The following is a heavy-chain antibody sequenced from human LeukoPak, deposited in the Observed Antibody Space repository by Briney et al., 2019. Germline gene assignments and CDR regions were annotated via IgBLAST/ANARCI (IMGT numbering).Heavy chain of an antibody. J-gene: IGHJ6*02. Sequence: SETLSLTCTVSGGSISSYYWSWIRQPPGKGLEWIGYIYTSGSTYYNPSLKSRVTISVDTSKNQFSLKLSSVTAADTAVYYCARARPTSRHWASYYYYGMDVWGQGTTVTVSS. CDR3: ARARPTSRHWASYYYYGMDV. V-gene: IGHV4-4*09. D-gene: IGHD3-16*01. CDR1: GGSISSYY. CDR2: IYTSGST.